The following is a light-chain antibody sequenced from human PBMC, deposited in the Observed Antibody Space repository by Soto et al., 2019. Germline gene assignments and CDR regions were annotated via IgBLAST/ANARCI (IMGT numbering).Light chain of an antibody. Sequence: EIVLTQSPATLSLSPGERATLSCRASQSVTSYLVWYQQKPGQAPRLLIYDASNRATGIPARFTGSCSGTDFTLTISSLEPEDFAVYYCQHRYNWPFTFGQGTRLEIK. J-gene: IGKJ5*01. CDR1: QSVTSY. CDR3: QHRYNWPFT. CDR2: DAS. V-gene: IGKV3-11*01.